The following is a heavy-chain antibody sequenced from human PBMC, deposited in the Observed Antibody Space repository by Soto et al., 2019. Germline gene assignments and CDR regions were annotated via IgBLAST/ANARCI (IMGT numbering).Heavy chain of an antibody. CDR1: GYTFTSYY. CDR3: ASTRPNDDAFDI. J-gene: IGHJ3*02. D-gene: IGHD1-1*01. CDR2: INPSGGST. Sequence: QVQLVQSGAEVKKPGASVKVSCKASGYTFTSYYMHWVRQAPGQGLEWMGIINPSGGSTSYAQKFQGRVTMTRDTSTSTVYMELSSLRSEDTTVYYCASTRPNDDAFDIWGQGTMVTVSS. V-gene: IGHV1-46*03.